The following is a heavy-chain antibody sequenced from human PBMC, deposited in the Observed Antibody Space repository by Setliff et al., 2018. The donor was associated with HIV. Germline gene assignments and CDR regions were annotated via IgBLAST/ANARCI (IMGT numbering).Heavy chain of an antibody. CDR1: GGSFSGYY. Sequence: SETLSLTCAVYGGSFSGYYWSWIRQPPGKGLEWIGEINHNGNTNYNPSLKSRVPISVDTSKNQFSLNLRSVTAADTAVYFCVNSGYDGDYYYYYMDVWGKGTTVTVSS. D-gene: IGHD5-12*01. CDR2: INHNGNT. V-gene: IGHV4-34*01. CDR3: VNSGYDGDYYYYYMDV. J-gene: IGHJ6*03.